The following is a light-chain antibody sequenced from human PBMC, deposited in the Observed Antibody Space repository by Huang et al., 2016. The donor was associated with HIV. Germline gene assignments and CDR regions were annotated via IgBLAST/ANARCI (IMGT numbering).Light chain of an antibody. J-gene: IGKJ4*01. CDR2: DAS. Sequence: EIVMTQSPATLSVSPGERATLSCRASQSVSTNLAWYQQKPGQAPRRLIYDASTRATGIPARFSGSGSGKDFTLTISSLQSEDFAVYYCQQYNNWLALTFGGGTKVEIK. CDR1: QSVSTN. V-gene: IGKV3D-15*01. CDR3: QQYNNWLALT.